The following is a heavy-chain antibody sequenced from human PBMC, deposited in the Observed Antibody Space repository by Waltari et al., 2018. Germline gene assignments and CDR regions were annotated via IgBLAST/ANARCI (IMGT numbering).Heavy chain of an antibody. J-gene: IGHJ4*02. D-gene: IGHD1-26*01. CDR3: AKDRATSSNSGSYSFDY. V-gene: IGHV3-9*01. Sequence: EVQLVESGGGLVQPGRSLRLSCAASGFTFDDYAMHWVRQAPGKGLEWVSGISWNSGSIGYADSLKGRFTISRDNAKNSLYLQMNSLRAEDTAVYYCAKDRATSSNSGSYSFDYWGQGTLVTVSS. CDR1: GFTFDDYA. CDR2: ISWNSGSI.